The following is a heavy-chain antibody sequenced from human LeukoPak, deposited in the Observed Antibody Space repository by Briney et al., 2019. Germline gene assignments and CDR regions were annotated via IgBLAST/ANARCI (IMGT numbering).Heavy chain of an antibody. CDR1: GGSISSGDYY. CDR2: IYYSGST. D-gene: IGHD4-17*01. CDR3: ARADDYGDLHFDY. V-gene: IGHV4-30-4*01. J-gene: IGHJ4*02. Sequence: PSQTLSLTCTVSGGSISSGDYYWSWIRQPPGKGLEWNGYIYYSGSTYYNPSLQSRVTISVDTSKNQFSLKLSSVTAADTAVYYCARADDYGDLHFDYWGQGTLVTVSS.